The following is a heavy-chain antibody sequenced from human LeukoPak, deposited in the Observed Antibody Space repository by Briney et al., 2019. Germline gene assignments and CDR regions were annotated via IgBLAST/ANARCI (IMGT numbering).Heavy chain of an antibody. J-gene: IGHJ4*02. CDR1: GGSISGYY. Sequence: PSETLSLTCTVSGGSISGYYWGWIRQPPGGTLEYIGHIYYTGKPDYNPSLKSRVTMSVDTSKNQFSLRLSSVTAADTAVYYCARWDCSSGTCFHLGYWGQATLVTVSS. D-gene: IGHD6-19*01. CDR3: ARWDCSSGTCFHLGY. CDR2: IYYTGKP. V-gene: IGHV4-59*01.